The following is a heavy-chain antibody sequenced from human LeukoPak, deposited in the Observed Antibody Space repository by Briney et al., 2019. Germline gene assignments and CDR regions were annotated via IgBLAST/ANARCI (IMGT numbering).Heavy chain of an antibody. CDR1: GYSISSGYY. D-gene: IGHD3-22*01. V-gene: IGHV4-38-2*02. CDR3: ARADYYDSSGYPN. J-gene: IGHJ4*02. CDR2: IYHSGST. Sequence: TPSETLSLTCTVSGYSISSGYYWGWIRQPPGKGLEWIGSIYHSGSTYYSPSLKSRVTISVDTSKNQFSLKLSSVTAADTAVYYCARADYYDSSGYPNWGQGTLVTVSS.